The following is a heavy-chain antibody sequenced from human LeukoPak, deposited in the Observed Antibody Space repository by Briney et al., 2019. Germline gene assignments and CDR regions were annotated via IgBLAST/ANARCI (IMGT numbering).Heavy chain of an antibody. V-gene: IGHV4-61*10. D-gene: IGHD5-12*01. CDR2: IYYSGST. J-gene: IGHJ4*02. CDR1: GGSISSGSYY. Sequence: PSETLSLTCTVSGGSISSGSYYWSWIRQPAGKGLEWIGYIYYSGSTNYNPSLKSRVTISVDTSKNQFSLKLNSVTAADTAVYYCARDGHSGWYFDYWGRGTLVTVSS. CDR3: ARDGHSGWYFDY.